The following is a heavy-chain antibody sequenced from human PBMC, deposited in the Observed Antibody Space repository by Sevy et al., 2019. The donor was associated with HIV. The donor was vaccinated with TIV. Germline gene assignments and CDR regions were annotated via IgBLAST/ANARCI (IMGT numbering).Heavy chain of an antibody. CDR2: ISYDGSHK. CDR3: ARDAGYSVNWYPRFDP. V-gene: IGHV3-30*03. J-gene: IGHJ5*02. CDR1: AFTFSTYA. D-gene: IGHD6-13*01. Sequence: GGSLRLSCAASAFTFSTYAMHWVRQATGKGLEWVAVISYDGSHKYYADSVKGRFTISRDDSKSSLYLQMNTLRAEDTAVYYCARDAGYSVNWYPRFDPWGQGTLVTVSS.